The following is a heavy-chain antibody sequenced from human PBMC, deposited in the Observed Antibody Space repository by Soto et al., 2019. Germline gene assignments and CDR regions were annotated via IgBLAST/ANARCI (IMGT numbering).Heavy chain of an antibody. Sequence: SETLSLTCDVYGGSFSDYIWTWIRQTPGKGLQWIGQINHSGSANYNPSLKSRVTISVHTSSSQFSLELSSVTAADTAVYYCARGLISGSHYSGGWYYFDAWGQGTQVTVS. CDR2: INHSGSA. D-gene: IGHD1-26*01. V-gene: IGHV4-34*01. J-gene: IGHJ4*02. CDR1: GGSFSDYI. CDR3: ARGLISGSHYSGGWYYFDA.